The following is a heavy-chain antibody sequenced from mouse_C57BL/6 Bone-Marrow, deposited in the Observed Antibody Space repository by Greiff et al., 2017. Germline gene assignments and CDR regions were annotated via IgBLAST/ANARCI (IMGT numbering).Heavy chain of an antibody. CDR3: AREAYYYGSSFYYAMDY. Sequence: EVHLVESGPELVKPGASVKISCKASGYSFTDYNMNWVKQSNGKSLEWIGVINPNYGTTSYNQKFKGKATLTVDQSSSTAYMQLNSLTSEDSAVYYCAREAYYYGSSFYYAMDYWGQGTSVTVSS. V-gene: IGHV1-39*01. J-gene: IGHJ4*01. CDR2: INPNYGTT. D-gene: IGHD1-1*01. CDR1: GYSFTDYN.